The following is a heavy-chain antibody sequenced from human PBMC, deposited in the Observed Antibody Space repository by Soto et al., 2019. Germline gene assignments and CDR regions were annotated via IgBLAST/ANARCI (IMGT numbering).Heavy chain of an antibody. V-gene: IGHV3-21*01. CDR3: ARDTAAGPNWFDP. D-gene: IGHD6-13*01. J-gene: IGHJ5*02. CDR1: GFTFGSYS. Sequence: GGSLRLSCAASGFTFGSYSMNWVRQAPGKGLEWVSSISSSSSYIYYADSVKGRFTISRDNAKNSLYLQMNSLRAEDTAVYYCARDTAAGPNWFDPWGQGTLVTVSS. CDR2: ISSSSSYI.